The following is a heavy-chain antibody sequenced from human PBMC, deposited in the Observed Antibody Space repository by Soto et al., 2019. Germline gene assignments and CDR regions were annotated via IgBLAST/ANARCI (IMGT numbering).Heavy chain of an antibody. D-gene: IGHD2-15*01. CDR2: INAGNGNT. V-gene: IGHV1-3*01. Sequence: ASVKVSCKASGYTFTSYAMHWVLQAPGQRLEWMGWINAGNGNTKYSQKFQGRVTITRDTSASTAYMELSSLRSEDTAVYYCARILHCSGGSCYHDAFDIWGQGTMVTVSS. CDR1: GYTFTSYA. J-gene: IGHJ3*02. CDR3: ARILHCSGGSCYHDAFDI.